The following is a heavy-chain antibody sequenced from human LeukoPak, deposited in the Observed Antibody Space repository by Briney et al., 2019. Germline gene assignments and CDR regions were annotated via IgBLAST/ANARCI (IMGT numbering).Heavy chain of an antibody. D-gene: IGHD3-9*01. Sequence: SETLSLTCAVYGGSFSGYYWSWIRQPPGKGLEWIGEINHSGSTNYNPSLKSRVTISVDTSKNQFSLKLSSVTAADTAVYYCARGNILTGRKPIDYWGQGTLVTVSS. CDR2: INHSGST. CDR3: ARGNILTGRKPIDY. CDR1: GGSFSGYY. J-gene: IGHJ4*02. V-gene: IGHV4-34*01.